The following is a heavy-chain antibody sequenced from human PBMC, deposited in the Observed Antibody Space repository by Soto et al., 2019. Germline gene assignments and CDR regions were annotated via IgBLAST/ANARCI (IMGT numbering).Heavy chain of an antibody. CDR2: IYYSGST. V-gene: IGHV4-31*03. D-gene: IGHD5-18*01. CDR3: ARYSKGDAFDI. CDR1: GGSISSGGYY. J-gene: IGHJ3*02. Sequence: QVQLQESGPGLVKPSQTLSLTCTVSGGSISSGGYYWSWIRQHQGKGLEWIGYIYYSGSTYYNPALKSRVTISVDTSKNQVSLKLSSVTAADTAVYYCARYSKGDAFDIWGQGTMVTVSS.